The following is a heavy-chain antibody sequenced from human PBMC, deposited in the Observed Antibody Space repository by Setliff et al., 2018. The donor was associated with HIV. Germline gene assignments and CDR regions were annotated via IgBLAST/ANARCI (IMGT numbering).Heavy chain of an antibody. CDR1: GGSVSSRSYY. CDR2: IYYSGST. J-gene: IGHJ5*02. D-gene: IGHD6-19*01. CDR3: ARDRSSGWSRDWFDT. Sequence: ASETLSLTCTVSGGSVSSRSYYWSWIRQPPGKGLEWIGYIYYSGSTNYNPSLKSRVTISVDTSKNHFSLRLTSVTAADTAMYHCARDRSSGWSRDWFDTWGQGILVTVSS. V-gene: IGHV4-61*03.